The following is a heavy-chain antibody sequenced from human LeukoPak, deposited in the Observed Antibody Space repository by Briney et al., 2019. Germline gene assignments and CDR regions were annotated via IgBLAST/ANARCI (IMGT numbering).Heavy chain of an antibody. V-gene: IGHV3-30*18. D-gene: IGHD6-13*01. Sequence: GGSLRLSCAASGFTFSSYGMHWVRQAPGKGPEWVAVISYDGSNKYYADSVKGRFTISRDNSKNTLYLQMNSLRAEDTAVYYCAKGGSSWYRVFDYWGQGTLVTVSS. CDR2: ISYDGSNK. J-gene: IGHJ4*02. CDR3: AKGGSSWYRVFDY. CDR1: GFTFSSYG.